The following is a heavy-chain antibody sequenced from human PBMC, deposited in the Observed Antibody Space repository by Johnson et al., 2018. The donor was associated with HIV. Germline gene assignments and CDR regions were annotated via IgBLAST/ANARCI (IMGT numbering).Heavy chain of an antibody. J-gene: IGHJ3*02. CDR3: ARGLSSGYSGYAFDI. D-gene: IGHD3-22*01. V-gene: IGHV3-30*14. Sequence: QVQLVESGGGLVKPGGSLRLSCAASGFTLSSYPMHWVRQAPGKGLEWVAVISFDGSKKYYADSVKGRFTISRENAKNSLYLQMNSLRAGDTAVYYCARGLSSGYSGYAFDIWGQGTMVTVSS. CDR1: GFTLSSYP. CDR2: ISFDGSKK.